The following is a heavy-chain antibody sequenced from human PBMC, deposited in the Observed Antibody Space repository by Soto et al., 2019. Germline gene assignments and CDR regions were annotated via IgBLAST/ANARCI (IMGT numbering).Heavy chain of an antibody. CDR1: GFSFNIFA. CDR2: ISGGGGST. J-gene: IGHJ5*02. V-gene: IGHV3-23*01. D-gene: IGHD3-22*01. CDR3: AKDPTSYDSSAQFDA. Sequence: PGGSLRLSCAASGFSFNIFAMNWVRQAPGQGLEWVSGISGGGGSTYYADSVKGRFTISRDNSNITLYLQMNSLRAEDTAVYYCAKDPTSYDSSAQFDAWGQGTLVPVSS.